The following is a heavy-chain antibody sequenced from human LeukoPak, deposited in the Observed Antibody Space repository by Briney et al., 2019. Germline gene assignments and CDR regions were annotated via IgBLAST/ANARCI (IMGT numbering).Heavy chain of an antibody. Sequence: GASVKVSCKASGYTFTSYYMHGVRQAPGQGLEWMGIINPSGGSTSYAQKFQGRVTMTRDTSTSTVYMELSSLRSEDTAVYYCARDHESTYYDFRSGYFSQRSYYFDYWGQGTLVTVSS. CDR3: ARDHESTYYDFRSGYFSQRSYYFDY. V-gene: IGHV1-46*01. CDR1: GYTFTSYY. D-gene: IGHD3-3*01. CDR2: INPSGGST. J-gene: IGHJ4*02.